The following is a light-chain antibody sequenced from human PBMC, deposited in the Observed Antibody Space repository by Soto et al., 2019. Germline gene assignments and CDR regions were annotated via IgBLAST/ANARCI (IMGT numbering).Light chain of an antibody. CDR2: KAS. V-gene: IGKV1-5*03. Sequence: DIQMTQSPSTLSASVGDRVTITCRASQSISSWLAWYQQKPGKAPKLLIYKASSLESGVPSRFSGSGSGTEFTLTISRLQPDDFATYYCQQYNREYTFGQGTKLEIK. J-gene: IGKJ2*01. CDR1: QSISSW. CDR3: QQYNREYT.